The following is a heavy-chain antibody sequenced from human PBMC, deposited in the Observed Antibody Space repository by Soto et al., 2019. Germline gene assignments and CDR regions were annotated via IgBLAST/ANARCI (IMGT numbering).Heavy chain of an antibody. CDR3: ARVRRATVTKRYGMDV. CDR2: IYYSGST. Sequence: SETLSLTCTVSGGSISSSSYYWGWIRQPPGKGLEWIGSIYYSGSTYYNPSLKSRVTISVDTSKNQFSLKLSSVTAADTAVYYCARVRRATVTKRYGMDVWGQGTTVTVSS. D-gene: IGHD4-4*01. V-gene: IGHV4-39*01. J-gene: IGHJ6*02. CDR1: GGSISSSSYY.